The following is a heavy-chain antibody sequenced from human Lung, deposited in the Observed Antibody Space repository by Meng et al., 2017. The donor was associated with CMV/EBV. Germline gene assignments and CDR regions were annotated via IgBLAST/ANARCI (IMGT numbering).Heavy chain of an antibody. Sequence: SXKISXTTSGFNFGDYTMSWVRQAPGKGLEWVGLIRNKDYDGTTEYAASVKDRFTISRNDPKSIAYLQMDSLRIEDTAVYYCTRGGFLEWLSLTFDSWGQGXLVTVSS. J-gene: IGHJ4*02. CDR2: IRNKDYDGTT. CDR1: GFNFGDYT. CDR3: TRGGFLEWLSLTFDS. D-gene: IGHD3-3*01. V-gene: IGHV3-49*04.